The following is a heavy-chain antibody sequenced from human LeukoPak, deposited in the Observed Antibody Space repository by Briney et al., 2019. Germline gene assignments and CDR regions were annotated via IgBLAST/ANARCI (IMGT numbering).Heavy chain of an antibody. CDR3: ARIGVHYYGSGTYYYALSGWFDP. Sequence: PGGSLRLSCAASGFTFSNYWMIWVRQAPGKGLEWVANIQQDGGQKRYADSVRGRFTVSRDNAQTSLYLHMNSLRAEDTAVYYCARIGVHYYGSGTYYYALSGWFDPWGQGTLVTVSS. D-gene: IGHD3-10*01. V-gene: IGHV3-7*05. CDR2: IQQDGGQK. J-gene: IGHJ5*02. CDR1: GFTFSNYW.